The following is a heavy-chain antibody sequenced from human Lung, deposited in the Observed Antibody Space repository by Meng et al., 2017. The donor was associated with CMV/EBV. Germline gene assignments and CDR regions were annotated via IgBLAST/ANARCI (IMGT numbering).Heavy chain of an antibody. V-gene: IGHV3-69-1*01. CDR2: ISSSSSI. J-gene: IGHJ4*02. CDR3: ARDIGGVSGY. D-gene: IGHD3-3*01. CDR1: GFTFSDYY. Sequence: GGSLRLSCAASGFTFSDYYMNWVRQAPGKGLEWVSSISSSSSIYYADSVKGRFTISRDNARNSLYLQMNSLRAEDTAVYYCARDIGGVSGYWGQGTLVTVSS.